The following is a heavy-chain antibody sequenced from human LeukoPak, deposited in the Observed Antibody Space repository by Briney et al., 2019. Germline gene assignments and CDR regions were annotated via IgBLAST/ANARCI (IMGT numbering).Heavy chain of an antibody. CDR2: IYYSGST. J-gene: IGHJ5*02. V-gene: IGHV4-39*01. Sequence: SETLSLTCTVSGGSISSSSYYWGWIRQPPGKGLEWIGSIYYSGSTYYNPSLKSRVTISVDTSKNQFSLKLSSVTAADTAAYYCARGPQVLRFLEWFEFHNWFDPWGQGTLVTVSS. D-gene: IGHD3-3*01. CDR1: GGSISSSSYY. CDR3: ARGPQVLRFLEWFEFHNWFDP.